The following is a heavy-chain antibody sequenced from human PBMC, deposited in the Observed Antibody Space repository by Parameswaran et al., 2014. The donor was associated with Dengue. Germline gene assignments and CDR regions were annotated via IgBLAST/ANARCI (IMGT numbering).Heavy chain of an antibody. J-gene: IGHJ6*02. Sequence: RWIRQPPGKGLEWVSTISGSSTGGRTYYADSVKGRFTISRDNSKNTLSLQVNSLRAEDTAVYYCAKDLSGGYDIFTASYYFYGMDVWGQGTTVTVSS. CDR3: AKDLSGGYDIFTASYYFYGMDV. CDR2: ISGSSTGGRT. V-gene: IGHV3-23*01. D-gene: IGHD3-9*01.